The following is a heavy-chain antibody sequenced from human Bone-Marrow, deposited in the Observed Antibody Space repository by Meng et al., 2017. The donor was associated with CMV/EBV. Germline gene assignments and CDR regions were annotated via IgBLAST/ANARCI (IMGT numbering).Heavy chain of an antibody. CDR3: ARASRLYSSSWYMGDY. Sequence: ASVKVSCKASGYTFSRYGISWVRQAPGQGLEWMGIINPSGGSTSYAQKFQGRVTMTRDTSTSTVYMELSSLRSEDTAVYYCARASRLYSSSWYMGDYWGQGTLVTVSS. CDR2: INPSGGST. D-gene: IGHD6-13*01. V-gene: IGHV1-46*01. J-gene: IGHJ4*02. CDR1: GYTFSRYG.